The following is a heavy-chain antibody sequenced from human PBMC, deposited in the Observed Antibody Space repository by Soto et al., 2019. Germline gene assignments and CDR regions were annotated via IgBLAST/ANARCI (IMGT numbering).Heavy chain of an antibody. CDR3: ATEGFCGGDCYFSY. J-gene: IGHJ4*02. CDR1: GFTFTSSA. V-gene: IGHV1-58*01. D-gene: IGHD2-21*02. CDR2: IVVGSDNT. Sequence: QMQLVQSGPEVKKPGTSVKVSCKASGFTFTSSAVQWVRQARGQRLEWIGWIVVGSDNTLYAPKFQERVTITRDMSTSTTYMELSSLRSEDTAVYYCATEGFCGGDCYFSYWGQGTLVTVSS.